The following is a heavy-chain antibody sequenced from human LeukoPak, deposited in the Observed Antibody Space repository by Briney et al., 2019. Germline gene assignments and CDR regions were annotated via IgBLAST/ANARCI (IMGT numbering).Heavy chain of an antibody. V-gene: IGHV1-46*01. D-gene: IGHD3-22*01. CDR3: ARDRGYYYDSSGYPDAFDI. J-gene: IGHJ3*02. Sequence: ASVRVSCKASGYTFTSYYMHWVRQAPGQGPEWMGIINPSGGSTSYAQKFQGRVTMTRDTSTSTVYMELSSLRSEDTAVYYCARDRGYYYDSSGYPDAFDIWGQGTMVTVSS. CDR1: GYTFTSYY. CDR2: INPSGGST.